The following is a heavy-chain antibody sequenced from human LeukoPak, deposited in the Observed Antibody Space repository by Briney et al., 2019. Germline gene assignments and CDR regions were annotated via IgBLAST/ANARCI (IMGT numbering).Heavy chain of an antibody. D-gene: IGHD4-17*01. J-gene: IGHJ4*02. CDR3: ARQRPYGHFDY. CDR1: GYSFTSYW. CDR2: IDPSDSYT. Sequence: GGSLRLSCKGSGYSFTSYWISWVRQMPGNGLEWMGRIDPSDSYTKYSPSFHGHVTISADKSVSTAYLQWSSLKASDTAMYYCARQRPYGHFDYWGQGTLVTVSS. V-gene: IGHV5-10-1*01.